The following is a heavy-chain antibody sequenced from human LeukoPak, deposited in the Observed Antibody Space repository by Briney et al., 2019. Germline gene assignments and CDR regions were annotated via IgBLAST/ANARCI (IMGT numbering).Heavy chain of an antibody. V-gene: IGHV3-23*01. CDR3: AKDPSRIVGALDAFDI. CDR1: GFTFSSYA. D-gene: IGHD1-26*01. CDR2: ISGSGGST. J-gene: IGHJ3*02. Sequence: GGSLRLSCAASGFTFSSYAMSWVRQAPGKGLEWVSAISGSGGSTYYADSVKGRFTISRDNSKNTLYLQMNSLRAEDTAVYYCAKDPSRIVGALDAFDIWGQGTMVTVSS.